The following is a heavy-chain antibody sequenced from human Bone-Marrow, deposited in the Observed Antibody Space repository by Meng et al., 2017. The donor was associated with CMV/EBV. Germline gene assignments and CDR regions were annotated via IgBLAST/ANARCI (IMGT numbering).Heavy chain of an antibody. J-gene: IGHJ4*02. D-gene: IGHD1-26*01. CDR1: GYTFTSYG. CDR3: ARQTPSLGATPHLDY. V-gene: IGHV1-18*01. Sequence: ASGKVSCKASGYTFTSYGISWVRQAPGQGLEWMGWISAYNGNTNYAQKLQGRVTMTTDTSTSTAYMELSRLRSDDTAVYYCARQTPSLGATPHLDYWGQGTLVTVSS. CDR2: ISAYNGNT.